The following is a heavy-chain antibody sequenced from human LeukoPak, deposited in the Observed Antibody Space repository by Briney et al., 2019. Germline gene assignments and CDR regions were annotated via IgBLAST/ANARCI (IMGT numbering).Heavy chain of an antibody. CDR1: GFTVSSNY. D-gene: IGHD3-22*01. CDR3: AKDYYDSSGYYRGYFDY. Sequence: SSETLSLTCTASGFTVSSNYMSWVRQAPGKGLEWVSVIYSGGSTYYADSVKGRFTISRDNSKNTLYLQMNSLRAEDTAVYYCAKDYYDSSGYYRGYFDYWGQGTLVTVSS. J-gene: IGHJ4*02. CDR2: IYSGGST. V-gene: IGHV3-53*01.